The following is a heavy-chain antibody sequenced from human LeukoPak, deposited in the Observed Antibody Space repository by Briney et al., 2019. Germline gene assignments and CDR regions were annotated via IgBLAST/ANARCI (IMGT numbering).Heavy chain of an antibody. CDR2: INSDGSST. CDR3: ARGPRYCGGDCYPWYFDL. CDR1: GFTFSSYW. J-gene: IGHJ2*01. Sequence: GGSLRLSCAASGFTFSSYWMHWVRQAPGKGLVWVSRINSDGSSTNYADSVKGRFTISRDNAKNTLYLQMNSLRAEDTAVYYCARGPRYCGGDCYPWYFDLWGRGTLVTVSS. D-gene: IGHD2-21*02. V-gene: IGHV3-74*01.